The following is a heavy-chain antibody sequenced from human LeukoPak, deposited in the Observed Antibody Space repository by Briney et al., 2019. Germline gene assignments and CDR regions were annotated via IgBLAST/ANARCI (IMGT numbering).Heavy chain of an antibody. J-gene: IGHJ4*02. CDR1: GFTFDDYA. Sequence: PGRSLRLSCAASGFTFDDYAMHWVRQAPGKGLEWVSGISWNSGSIGYADSVEGRFTISRDNAKNSLYLQMNSLRAEDMALYYCATFDYWGQGTLVTVSS. CDR2: ISWNSGSI. CDR3: ATFDY. V-gene: IGHV3-9*03.